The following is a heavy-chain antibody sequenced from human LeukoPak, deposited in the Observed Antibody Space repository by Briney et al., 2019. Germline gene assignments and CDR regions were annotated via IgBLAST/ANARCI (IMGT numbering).Heavy chain of an antibody. CDR2: IYPGDSDT. Sequence: GESLKISCKGSGYSFTSYWIGWVRQMPGKGLEWMGIIYPGDSDTRYSPSFQGQVTISADKSISTAYLQWSSLKASDTAMYYCARADYYDSSGSSPTDYWGQGTLVTVSS. CDR1: GYSFTSYW. CDR3: ARADYYDSSGSSPTDY. J-gene: IGHJ4*02. V-gene: IGHV5-51*01. D-gene: IGHD3-22*01.